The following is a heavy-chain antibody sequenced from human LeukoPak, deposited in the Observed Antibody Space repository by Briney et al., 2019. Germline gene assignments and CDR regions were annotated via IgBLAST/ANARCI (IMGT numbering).Heavy chain of an antibody. J-gene: IGHJ6*02. D-gene: IGHD2/OR15-2a*01. CDR1: GFTFSNYT. Sequence: GGSLRLSCAASGFTFSNYTMHWVRQAPGKGLEWVAVLSSDGSNKYYADSVKGRFTISRDNGKNTLYLQLNSLRAEDTAVYYCASYLTSIPSGMDVWGQGTTVTVSS. CDR2: LSSDGSNK. CDR3: ASYLTSIPSGMDV. V-gene: IGHV3-30-3*01.